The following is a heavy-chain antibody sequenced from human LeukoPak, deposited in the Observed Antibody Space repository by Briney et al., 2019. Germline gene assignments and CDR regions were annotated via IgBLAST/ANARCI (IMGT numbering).Heavy chain of an antibody. V-gene: IGHV3-64*01. CDR3: ARALIAARPDSLFDY. CDR2: ISDNGGST. J-gene: IGHJ4*02. D-gene: IGHD6-6*01. Sequence: GGSLRLSCAASGFTFSTYAMHWVRQAPGKGLEYVSTISDNGGSTFYANSVKGRFTISRDNSKNTLCLQMGSLRPEDMAVYYCARALIAARPDSLFDYWGQGTLVTVSS. CDR1: GFTFSTYA.